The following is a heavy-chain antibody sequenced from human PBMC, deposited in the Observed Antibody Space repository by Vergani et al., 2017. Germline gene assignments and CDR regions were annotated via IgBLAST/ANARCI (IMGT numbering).Heavy chain of an antibody. CDR1: GGSISSYY. CDR2: IYYSGST. CDR3: ARQELGIEGWFDP. V-gene: IGHV4-59*08. Sequence: QVQLQESGPGLVKPSETLSLTCTVSGGSISSYYWSWIRQPPGKGLEWIGYIYYSGSTNYNPSLKSRVTISVDTSKNQFSLKLSSVTAADTAVYYCARQELGIEGWFDPWGQGTLVTVSS. D-gene: IGHD7-27*01. J-gene: IGHJ5*02.